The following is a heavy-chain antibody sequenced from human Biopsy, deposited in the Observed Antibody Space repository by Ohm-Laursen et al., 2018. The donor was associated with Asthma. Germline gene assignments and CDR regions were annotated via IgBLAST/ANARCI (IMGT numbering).Heavy chain of an antibody. CDR3: ARGGADDYGFVY. J-gene: IGHJ5*01. V-gene: IGHV1-3*01. CDR2: INAGNGNT. Sequence: ASVKVSCKASGYTFISYAIHWVRQAPGQRLEWMGWINAGNGNTKYSQKFQGRVTITRDTSASTAYMELSSLKSDDTAPYYCARGGADDYGFVYWGQGTLVTVSS. D-gene: IGHD4-17*01. CDR1: GYTFISYA.